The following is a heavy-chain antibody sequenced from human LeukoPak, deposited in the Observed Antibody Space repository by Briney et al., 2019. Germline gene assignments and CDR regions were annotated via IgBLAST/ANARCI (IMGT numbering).Heavy chain of an antibody. J-gene: IGHJ6*02. V-gene: IGHV1-18*01. CDR1: GYAFTSYG. D-gene: IGHD6-19*01. Sequence: ASVTVSFKASGYAFTSYGISWVRQPPGQGLERMGWIGAYNGNTNYAQKLQGRVTMTTDTSTSTAYMELRSLRSGDTAVYYCARDGQWLVNLYCDYYYGMDVWGQGTTVTVSS. CDR3: ARDGQWLVNLYCDYYYGMDV. CDR2: IGAYNGNT.